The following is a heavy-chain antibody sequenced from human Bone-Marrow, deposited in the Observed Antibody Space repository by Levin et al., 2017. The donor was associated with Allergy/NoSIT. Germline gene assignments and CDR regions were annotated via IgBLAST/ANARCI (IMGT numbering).Heavy chain of an antibody. J-gene: IGHJ6*02. CDR1: RPILSDYA. Sequence: GESLKISCAASRPILSDYAMNWVRQAPGKGLQWVSGMSGSGGATYYADSVKGRFTISRDNSKNTLYLQMNSLRAEDTALYYCARDTLSSSGWFYYFGMDVWGQGTTVTVSS. CDR3: ARDTLSSSGWFYYFGMDV. CDR2: MSGSGGAT. D-gene: IGHD6-19*01. V-gene: IGHV3-23*01.